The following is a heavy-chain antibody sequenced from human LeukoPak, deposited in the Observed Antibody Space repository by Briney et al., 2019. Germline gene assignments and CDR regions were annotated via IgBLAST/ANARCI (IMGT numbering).Heavy chain of an antibody. Sequence: ASETLSLTCAVSGGSFSGYYWSWIRQPPGKGLEWIGEINHSGSTNYNPSLKRRVTISVDTSKNQFSLKLSSVTPADTAVYYCARARRGSTSSPFRSSIAARNYFDYWGQGTLVTVSS. CDR1: GGSFSGYY. J-gene: IGHJ4*02. CDR3: ARARRGSTSSPFRSSIAARNYFDY. V-gene: IGHV4-34*01. CDR2: INHSGST. D-gene: IGHD6-6*01.